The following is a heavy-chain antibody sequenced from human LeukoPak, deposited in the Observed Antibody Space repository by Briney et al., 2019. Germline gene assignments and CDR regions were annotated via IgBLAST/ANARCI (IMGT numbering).Heavy chain of an antibody. Sequence: GGSLRLSCAASGFTFSTYGMSWVRQAPGKGLEWVSSIGVSSETYYADSVKGRFTISRDNSKNTLYLQVNSLRAEDTAVYYCAHIFTGSGIKGWGQGTLVTVSS. CDR3: AHIFTGSGIKG. CDR2: IGVSSET. D-gene: IGHD3-10*01. CDR1: GFTFSTYG. V-gene: IGHV3-23*01. J-gene: IGHJ4*02.